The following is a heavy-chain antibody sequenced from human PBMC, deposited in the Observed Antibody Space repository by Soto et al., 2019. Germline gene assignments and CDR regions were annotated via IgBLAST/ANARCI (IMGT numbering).Heavy chain of an antibody. V-gene: IGHV1-69*01. CDR2: ITPVFGSV. CDR3: AREPLSIHADGLAP. J-gene: IGHJ5*02. Sequence: QVRLIQSGPQVRKPGSSVRVSWEPSGETFASYNIAWVRQAPGQGLEWMGEITPVFGSVRYRQKFQDRLTITADRSTGTSHMELSDLRLDDSAVYFCAREPLSIHADGLAPWGQGTLVTVSS. CDR1: GETFASYN.